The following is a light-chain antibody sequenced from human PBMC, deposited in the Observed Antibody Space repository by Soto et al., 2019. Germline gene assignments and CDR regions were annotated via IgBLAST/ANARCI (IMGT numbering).Light chain of an antibody. CDR2: DVS. Sequence: QSSLTQPASVSGSPGQSITISCTGSSSDIGGYNYVSWYQQHPGKAPQLMIYDVSYRPSGISDRFSGSKSGNTASLTISGLQPKDESDYYCSSYGASTTLFGGGTKHTVL. V-gene: IGLV2-14*03. CDR1: SSDIGGYNY. J-gene: IGLJ3*02. CDR3: SSYGASTTL.